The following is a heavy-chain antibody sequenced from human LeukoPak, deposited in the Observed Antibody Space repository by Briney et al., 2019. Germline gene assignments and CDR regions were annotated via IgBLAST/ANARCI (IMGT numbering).Heavy chain of an antibody. CDR2: IRYDGSNK. CDR3: ASSYCGGDCYSPFDY. Sequence: GGSLRLSCAASGFTFSSYGMHWVRQAPGKGLEWVAFIRYDGSNKYYADSVKGRITISRDNSKTTLYLQMHSLRAEDTAVYYCASSYCGGDCYSPFDYWGQGTLVTVSS. CDR1: GFTFSSYG. J-gene: IGHJ4*02. V-gene: IGHV3-30*02. D-gene: IGHD2-21*02.